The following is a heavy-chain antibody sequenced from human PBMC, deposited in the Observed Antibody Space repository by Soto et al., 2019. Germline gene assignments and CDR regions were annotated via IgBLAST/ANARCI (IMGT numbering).Heavy chain of an antibody. V-gene: IGHV4-34*01. J-gene: IGHJ4*02. CDR2: INHSGST. CDR1: GGSFSGYY. CDR3: ARKWYYDSSGYHKGVIYFDS. Sequence: SETLSLTCAVYGGSFSGYYWSWIRQPPGKGLEWIGEINHSGSTNYNPSLKSRVTISVDTSKNQFSLKLSSVTAADTAVYYCARKWYYDSSGYHKGVIYFDSWGQGTMVTVS. D-gene: IGHD3-22*01.